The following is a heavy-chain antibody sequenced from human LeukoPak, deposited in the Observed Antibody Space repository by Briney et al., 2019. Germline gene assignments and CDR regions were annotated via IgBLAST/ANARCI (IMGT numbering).Heavy chain of an antibody. CDR2: TYYRSKWYN. Sequence: SQTLSLTCAISGDSVSSNNAAWVWIRQSPSRGLEWLGRTYYRSKWYNDYAVSVKSRITIKPDTSKNQFSLQLNSATPEDTAVYYCARLGLGGAFDIWGQGTTVTVSS. CDR1: GDSVSSNNAA. J-gene: IGHJ3*02. D-gene: IGHD2-15*01. CDR3: ARLGLGGAFDI. V-gene: IGHV6-1*01.